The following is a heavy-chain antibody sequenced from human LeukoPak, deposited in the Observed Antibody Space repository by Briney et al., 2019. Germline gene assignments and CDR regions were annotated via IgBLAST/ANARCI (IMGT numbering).Heavy chain of an antibody. CDR2: IHYSGIT. D-gene: IGHD3-10*01. CDR3: ARQPHAFDNWFDS. V-gene: IGHV4-39*01. J-gene: IGHJ5*01. Sequence: SETLSLTCTVSGGSISSGSDYWGWIRQPPGKGLEWIGNIHYSGITYCNPSLKSRVTISVDTSKNQFSLKLTSVTAADTAVYYCARQPHAFDNWFDSWGQGTLVTVSS. CDR1: GGSISSGSDY.